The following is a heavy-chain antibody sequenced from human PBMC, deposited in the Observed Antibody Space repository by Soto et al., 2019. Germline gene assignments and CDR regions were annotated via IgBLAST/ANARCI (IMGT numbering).Heavy chain of an antibody. D-gene: IGHD2-15*01. V-gene: IGHV3-33*01. CDR2: IWYDGSNK. J-gene: IGHJ4*02. CDR3: ARGGAARYYFDY. CDR1: GFTFSSYG. Sequence: QVQLVESGGGVVQPGRSLRLSCAASGFTFSSYGMHWVRQAPGKGLEWVAVIWYDGSNKYYADSVKGRFTISRDNFKNTLYLQMNSLRAEDTAVYYCARGGAARYYFDYWGQGTLVTVSS.